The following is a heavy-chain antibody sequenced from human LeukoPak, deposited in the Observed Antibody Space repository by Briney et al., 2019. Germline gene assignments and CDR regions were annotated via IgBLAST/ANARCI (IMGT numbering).Heavy chain of an antibody. D-gene: IGHD3-22*01. CDR3: ARDRSYYYDSHGYPEHSQH. CDR2: ISAYNGNT. V-gene: IGHV1-18*01. Sequence: ASVKVSCKASGYTFSKYGISWVRQVPGQGLEWMGWISAYNGNTNYAQKYQGRVTMDTDTSTSTAYMEPRSLRSDDTAVYYCARDRSYYYDSHGYPEHSQHWGQGTLVTVSS. J-gene: IGHJ1*01. CDR1: GYTFSKYG.